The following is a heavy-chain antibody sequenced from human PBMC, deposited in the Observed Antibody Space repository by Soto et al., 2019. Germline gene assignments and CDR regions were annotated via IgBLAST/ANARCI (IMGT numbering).Heavy chain of an antibody. Sequence: GGSLILSCAASGFTFSGYGMHWVRQAPGKGLVWVSRVNSDGTSTAYADSVKGRFTISRDNAKNTLYLQMNSLRAEDTAVYYCARGWTGGHWGQGTLVTVSS. J-gene: IGHJ4*02. CDR2: VNSDGTST. D-gene: IGHD1-1*01. CDR1: GFTFSGYG. V-gene: IGHV3-74*01. CDR3: ARGWTGGH.